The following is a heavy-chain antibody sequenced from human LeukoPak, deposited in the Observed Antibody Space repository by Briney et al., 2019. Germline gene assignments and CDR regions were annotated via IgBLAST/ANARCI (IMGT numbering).Heavy chain of an antibody. Sequence: SETLSLTCTVSGGSVSSGSYYWSWIRQPPGEELEWIGDIYCSGSTNYNPSLKSRVTLSVDTSKSQFSLKVTSVTDSDTAVYYCARRGPAYNWFDPWGQGTLVTISS. J-gene: IGHJ5*02. D-gene: IGHD2-2*01. V-gene: IGHV4-61*01. CDR1: GGSVSSGSYY. CDR2: IYCSGST. CDR3: ARRGPAYNWFDP.